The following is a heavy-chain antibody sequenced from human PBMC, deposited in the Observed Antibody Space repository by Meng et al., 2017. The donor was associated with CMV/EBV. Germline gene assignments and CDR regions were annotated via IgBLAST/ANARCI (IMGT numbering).Heavy chain of an antibody. CDR3: ALAEYSSSLFDY. CDR1: CYTFTSYY. CDR2: INPSGGST. D-gene: IGHD6-13*01. Sequence: QVAVVESGAEVKKPGASVEVSCKASCYTFTSYYMHWVRQAPGQGLEWMGIINPSGGSTSSAQKFQGRVTMTRDTSTSTVYMELSSLRSEDTAVYYCALAEYSSSLFDYWGQGTLVTVSS. V-gene: IGHV1-46*01. J-gene: IGHJ4*02.